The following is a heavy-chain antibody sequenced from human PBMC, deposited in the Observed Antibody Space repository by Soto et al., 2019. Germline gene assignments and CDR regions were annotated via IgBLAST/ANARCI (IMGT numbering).Heavy chain of an antibody. CDR2: IYYSGST. CDR3: ARVPDR. J-gene: IGHJ5*02. V-gene: IGHV4-59*12. Sequence: PETLSLTCTVSGASIGSYYWSWIRQPPGKGLEWIGYIYYSGSTYYNPSLKSRVTISVDRSKNQFSLKLSSVTAADTAVYYCARVPDRWGQGTLVTVS. CDR1: GASIGSYY. D-gene: IGHD2-2*01.